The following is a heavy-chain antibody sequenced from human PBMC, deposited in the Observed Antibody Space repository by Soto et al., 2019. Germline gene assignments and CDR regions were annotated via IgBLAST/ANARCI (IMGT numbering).Heavy chain of an antibody. CDR2: IIPIFGTA. Sequence: VCCKYSGGTFGSYARVWVRQAPGQGLEWMGGIIPIFGTANYAQKFQGRVTITADESTSTAYMELSSLRSEDTAVYYSPRVVLKDWYFDLWGRATLVTVSS. CDR3: PRVVLKDWYFDL. D-gene: IGHD1-26*01. V-gene: IGHV1-69*01. J-gene: IGHJ2*01. CDR1: GGTFGSYA.